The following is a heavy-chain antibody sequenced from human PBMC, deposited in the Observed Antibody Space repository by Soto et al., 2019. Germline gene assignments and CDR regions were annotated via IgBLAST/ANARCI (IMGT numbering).Heavy chain of an antibody. CDR1: VTTLDSLP. D-gene: IGHD4-17*01. CDR3: AREDDTTGHYSWFDP. Sequence: SVQVSFKPSVTTLDSLPFALLRQAPGQGLEWLGGFVPMFASATIAQRFQGRVRITADASTGTGYMDLSDLRSDDSAIYYCAREDDTTGHYSWFDPWGPGTLVTVSS. V-gene: IGHV1-69*13. CDR2: FVPMFASA. J-gene: IGHJ5*02.